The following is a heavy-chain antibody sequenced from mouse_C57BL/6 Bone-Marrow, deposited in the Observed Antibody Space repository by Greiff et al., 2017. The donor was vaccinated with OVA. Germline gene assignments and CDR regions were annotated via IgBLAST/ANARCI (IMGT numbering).Heavy chain of an antibody. V-gene: IGHV1-55*01. CDR2: IYPGSGST. J-gene: IGHJ2*01. D-gene: IGHD2-3*01. CDR3: ARASKAYDGYYVLYFDY. Sequence: QVQLQQPGAELVKPGASVKMSCKASGYTFTSYWITWVKQRPGQGLEWIGDIYPGSGSTNYNEKFKSKATLTVDTSSSTAYMQLSILTSEDSADYYSARASKAYDGYYVLYFDYWGQGTTLTVSA. CDR1: GYTFTSYW.